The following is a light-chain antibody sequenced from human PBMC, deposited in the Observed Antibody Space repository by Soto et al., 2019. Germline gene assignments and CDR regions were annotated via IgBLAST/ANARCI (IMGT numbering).Light chain of an antibody. CDR2: EGS. V-gene: IGLV2-23*01. CDR1: SSDVGSYNL. CDR3: CSYAGSKIVI. Sequence: QSVLTQPASVSGSPGQSITISCTGTSSDVGSYNLVSWYQHHPGKAPKLIISEGSRRPSGISHRFSGSKSGNTASLTISGLQAEDEADYYCCSYAGSKIVIFGGGTQLTVL. J-gene: IGLJ2*01.